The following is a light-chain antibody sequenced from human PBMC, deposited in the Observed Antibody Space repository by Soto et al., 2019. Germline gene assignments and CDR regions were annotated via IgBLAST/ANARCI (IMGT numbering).Light chain of an antibody. V-gene: IGLV1-40*01. CDR1: SSNIGAGQD. Sequence: VRTQPPSVSGALGQRVTISFTGTSSNIGAGQDVHWYRQLPGAAPKFLISDSNNRASGVPDRFSVSKSGASASLAITGLRAEDEGDYFCQSYGTSLSGLYVFGTGTKVTVL. CDR2: DSN. J-gene: IGLJ1*01. CDR3: QSYGTSLSGLYV.